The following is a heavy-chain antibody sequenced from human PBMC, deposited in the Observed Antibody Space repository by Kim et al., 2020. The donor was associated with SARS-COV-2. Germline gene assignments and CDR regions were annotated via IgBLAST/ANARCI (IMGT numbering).Heavy chain of an antibody. CDR1: GGTFSSYA. CDR3: VGDYYDSSGYYGEGGSGAFDI. Sequence: SVKVSCKASGGTFSSYAISWVRQAPGQGLEWMGGIIPIFGTANYAQKFQGRVTITADESTSTAYMELSSLRSEDTAVYYCVGDYYDSSGYYGEGGSGAFDIWGQGTMVTVSS. V-gene: IGHV1-69*13. CDR2: IIPIFGTA. J-gene: IGHJ3*02. D-gene: IGHD3-22*01.